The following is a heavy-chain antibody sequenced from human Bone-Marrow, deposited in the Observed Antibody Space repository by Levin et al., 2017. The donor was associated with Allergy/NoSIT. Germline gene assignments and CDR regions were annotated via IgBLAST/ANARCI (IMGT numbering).Heavy chain of an antibody. Sequence: KISCKASGGSISTFTVSWVRQAPGQGLEWMGRVIPIFDTPNYAQKFQGRVTITADKSTNTAYMELNSLTSADTAVYYCARGITEWLGELFNPWGKGTLVTGSS. CDR2: VIPIFDTP. CDR3: ARGITEWLGELFNP. V-gene: IGHV1-69*08. J-gene: IGHJ5*02. CDR1: GGSISTFT. D-gene: IGHD3-10*01.